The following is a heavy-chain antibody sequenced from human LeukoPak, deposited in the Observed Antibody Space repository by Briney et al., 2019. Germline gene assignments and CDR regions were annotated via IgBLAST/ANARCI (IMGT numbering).Heavy chain of an antibody. V-gene: IGHV3-30*04. J-gene: IGHJ4*02. D-gene: IGHD5-12*01. Sequence: PGGSLRLSCAASGFTFSSYAMHWVRQAPGKGLEWVAVISYDGSNKYYADSVKGRFTISRDNSKNTLYLQMNSLRAEDTAVYYCARNTRGYSGSPPDYWAREPWSPSPQ. CDR1: GFTFSSYA. CDR3: ARNTRGYSGSPPDY. CDR2: ISYDGSNK.